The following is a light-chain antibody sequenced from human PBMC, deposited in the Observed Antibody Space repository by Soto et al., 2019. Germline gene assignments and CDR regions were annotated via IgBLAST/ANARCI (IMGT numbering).Light chain of an antibody. J-gene: IGKJ5*01. CDR1: QSISSH. V-gene: IGKV3-15*01. Sequence: ETVRTQSPATLSVSPGERATLSCRSSQSISSHLAWFQQKPGQAPRLLIYGASTRATGIPARFSGSGSGTEFTLTITSLQSEDFAVYYCQQYNKWPPITFGQGTRLEIK. CDR3: QQYNKWPPIT. CDR2: GAS.